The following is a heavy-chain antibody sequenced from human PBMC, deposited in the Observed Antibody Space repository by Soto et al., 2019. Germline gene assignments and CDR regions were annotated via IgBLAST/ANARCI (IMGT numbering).Heavy chain of an antibody. V-gene: IGHV3-23*01. Sequence: EVQLLESGGGLVQPGGSLRLSCAASGFTFSSYAMSWVRQAPGKGLEWVSAISGSGGSTYYADSVKGRFTISRDNSKNTLYLQMNSLIAEDTAVYYCAKVGVVAATFYWYFDLWGRGTLVTVSS. CDR1: GFTFSSYA. CDR3: AKVGVVAATFYWYFDL. J-gene: IGHJ2*01. D-gene: IGHD2-15*01. CDR2: ISGSGGST.